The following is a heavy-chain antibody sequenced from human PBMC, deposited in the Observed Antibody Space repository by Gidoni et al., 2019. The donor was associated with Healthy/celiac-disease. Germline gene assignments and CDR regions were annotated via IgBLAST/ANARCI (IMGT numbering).Heavy chain of an antibody. J-gene: IGHJ4*02. CDR1: GFTFSSYS. CDR2: ISSSSSYI. Sequence: EVQLVESGGGLVKPGGSLRLSCAASGFTFSSYSMNWVRQAPGKGLEWVSSISSSSSYIYYADSVKGRFTISRDNAKNSLYLQMNSLRAEDTAVYYCARSGIQLWFQGFDYWGQGTLVTVSS. D-gene: IGHD5-18*01. CDR3: ARSGIQLWFQGFDY. V-gene: IGHV3-21*01.